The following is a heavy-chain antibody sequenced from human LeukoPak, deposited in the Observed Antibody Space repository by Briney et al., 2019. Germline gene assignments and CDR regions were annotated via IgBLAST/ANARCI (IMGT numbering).Heavy chain of an antibody. J-gene: IGHJ4*02. Sequence: QPGGSLRLSCAASGFTFSFYNMNWVRQAPGKGLEWVSYISRDSITTYYAASVKGRFTISRDNAKNSLYLQMNSLRDEDTAVYFCARDLLDYWGQGTLVTVSS. CDR1: GFTFSFYN. CDR2: ISRDSITT. V-gene: IGHV3-48*02. CDR3: ARDLLDY.